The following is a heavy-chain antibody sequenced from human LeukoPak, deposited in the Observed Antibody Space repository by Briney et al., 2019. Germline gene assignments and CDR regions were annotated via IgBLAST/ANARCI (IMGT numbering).Heavy chain of an antibody. CDR2: ISSSSSYI. CDR3: ARGAAPGPPYYFDY. V-gene: IGHV3-21*01. D-gene: IGHD6-13*01. J-gene: IGHJ4*02. Sequence: GGSLRLSCAASGFTFSSYAMSWVRRAPGKGLEWVSSISSSSSYIYYADSVKGRFTISRDNAKNSLYLQMNSLRAEDTAVYYCARGAAPGPPYYFDYWGQGTLVTVSS. CDR1: GFTFSSYA.